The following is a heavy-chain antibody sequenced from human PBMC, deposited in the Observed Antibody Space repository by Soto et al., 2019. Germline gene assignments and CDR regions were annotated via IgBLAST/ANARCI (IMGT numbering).Heavy chain of an antibody. V-gene: IGHV1-69*06. CDR2: IIPIFGTA. CDR1: GGTFSSYA. Sequence: GASVKVSCKASGGTFSSYAISWVRQAPGQGLEWMGGIIPIFGTANYAQKFQGRVTITADTSINTAYMELSSLRSDDTAVYYCATTCGFGGVTKWCMDVWGQGTTVTVYS. D-gene: IGHD2-21*01. J-gene: IGHJ6*02. CDR3: ATTCGFGGVTKWCMDV.